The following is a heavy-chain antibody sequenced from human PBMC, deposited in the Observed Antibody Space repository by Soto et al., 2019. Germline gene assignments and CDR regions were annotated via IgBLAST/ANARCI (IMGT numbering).Heavy chain of an antibody. CDR1: GVSVSSGDYD. CDR3: VGLRGYDHGHRRGWFDP. CDR2: INYRGST. V-gene: IGHV4-30-4*01. Sequence: QVQLQESGPGLVKPSQTLSLTCTVFGVSVSSGDYDWSWIRQHPGKGLEWIGHINYRGSTYYNPTLGSRFNMSFAPSKNQFSLELTSVTAGDTAVYYCVGLRGYDHGHRRGWFDPWGQGTVVLVSS. D-gene: IGHD5-18*01. J-gene: IGHJ5*02.